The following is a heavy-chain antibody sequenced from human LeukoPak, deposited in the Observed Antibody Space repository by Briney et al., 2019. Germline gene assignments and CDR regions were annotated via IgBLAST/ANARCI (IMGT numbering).Heavy chain of an antibody. V-gene: IGHV1-2*02. CDR1: GYTFTGYY. D-gene: IGHD3-16*01. J-gene: IGHJ5*02. Sequence: ASVKVSCKASGYTFTGYYMHWVRQAPGQGLEWMGWINPNSGGTNYAQKFQGRVTMTRDTSISTAYMELSRLRPDDTAVYYCARGLGEPYNWFDPWGQGTLVTVSS. CDR2: INPNSGGT. CDR3: ARGLGEPYNWFDP.